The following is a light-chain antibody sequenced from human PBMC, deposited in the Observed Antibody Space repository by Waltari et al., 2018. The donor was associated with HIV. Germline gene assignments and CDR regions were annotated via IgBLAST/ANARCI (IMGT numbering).Light chain of an antibody. CDR3: QSADGSLRGSVV. CDR2: RNK. CDR1: SSNIGGGYD. V-gene: IGLV1-40*01. J-gene: IGLJ2*01. Sequence: QSVLTQPPSVSGAPGQRVTVSCTGSSSNIGGGYDVHWYQQLPRPAPNHLLSRNKFRPSGVPDQFSGSKSGTSASLAITGLQAEDEADYYCQSADGSLRGSVVFGGGTKVTVL.